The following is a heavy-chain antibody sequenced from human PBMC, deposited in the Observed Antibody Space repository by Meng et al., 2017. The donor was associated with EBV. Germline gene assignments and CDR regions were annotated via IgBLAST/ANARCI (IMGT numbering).Heavy chain of an antibody. V-gene: IGHV1-2*06. CDR2: INPNSGGT. Sequence: QVQLVQSGAEVKKPGASVKVSCKASGYTFTGYYMHWVRQAPGQGLEWMGRINPNSGGTNYVQKFQGRVTMTRDTSISTAYMELSRLRSDDTAVYYCARVGIAVAGTGDYWGQGTLVTVSS. D-gene: IGHD6-19*01. CDR3: ARVGIAVAGTGDY. CDR1: GYTFTGYY. J-gene: IGHJ4*02.